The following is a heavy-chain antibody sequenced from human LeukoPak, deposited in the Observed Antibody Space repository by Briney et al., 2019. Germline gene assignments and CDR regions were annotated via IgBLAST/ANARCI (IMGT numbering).Heavy chain of an antibody. V-gene: IGHV4-39*07. D-gene: IGHD3-22*01. CDR2: VYYTGST. CDR1: DGSINTISDY. Sequence: SETLSLTCSVSDGSINTISDYWGWVRQPPGKGLEWIGSVYYTGSTYYNAPFKSRVTISIDTSKNQFSLKLSSVTAADTAVYYCTRGSIAYYMDVWGKGTTVTISS. J-gene: IGHJ6*03. CDR3: TRGSIAYYMDV.